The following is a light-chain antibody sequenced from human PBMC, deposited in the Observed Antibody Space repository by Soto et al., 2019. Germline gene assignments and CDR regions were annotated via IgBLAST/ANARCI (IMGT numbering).Light chain of an antibody. Sequence: DIAMTHSPSTLSASVGDRVTITCRASQTIRRWLAWYQQRPGKAPKVLIYDASTLESGVPARFSGSGSETQFSLTISSLQPEDSATYYCQHYNSDPWTFGQGTKVEIK. CDR3: QHYNSDPWT. CDR1: QTIRRW. CDR2: DAS. J-gene: IGKJ1*01. V-gene: IGKV1-5*01.